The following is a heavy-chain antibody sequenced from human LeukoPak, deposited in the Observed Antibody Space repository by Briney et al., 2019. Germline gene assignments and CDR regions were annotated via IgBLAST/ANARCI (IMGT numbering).Heavy chain of an antibody. CDR2: IQYDGTNK. J-gene: IGHJ4*02. CDR1: GFSFSTYG. Sequence: GGSLRLSCAASGFSFSTYGMHWVRQAPGKGLEWVAFIQYDGTNKYYGDSVKGRFTISRDNSRNTVYLQMNGLRAEDTAVYYCAKGSQWYEDYWGQGTLVTVSS. D-gene: IGHD2-15*01. V-gene: IGHV3-30*02. CDR3: AKGSQWYEDY.